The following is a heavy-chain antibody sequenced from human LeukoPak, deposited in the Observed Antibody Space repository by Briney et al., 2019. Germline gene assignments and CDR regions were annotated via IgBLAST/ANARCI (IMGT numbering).Heavy chain of an antibody. V-gene: IGHV1-69*13. CDR1: GYTFIGYY. Sequence: GASVKVSCKTSGYTFIGYYMHWVRQAPGQGLEWMGGLIPIFDTPYYAQKFQGRVTITADESTSTAYMELSSLRSEDTAVYYCARVETTLDFYHHMDVWGKGTTVTISS. J-gene: IGHJ6*03. CDR2: LIPIFDTP. CDR3: ARVETTLDFYHHMDV. D-gene: IGHD1-14*01.